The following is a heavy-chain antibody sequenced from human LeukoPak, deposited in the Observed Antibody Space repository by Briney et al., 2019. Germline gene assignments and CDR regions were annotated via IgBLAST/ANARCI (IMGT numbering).Heavy chain of an antibody. Sequence: GGSLRLSCAASGFTFNDYAINWVRQAPGKGLEWVSGISGGTGGSTYDADSVKGRFTISKDNSKNTLYVQMNSLRAEDTAVYYFAKRGSGSCTQFIYWGQGTLVTVSS. J-gene: IGHJ4*02. V-gene: IGHV3-23*01. CDR1: GFTFNDYA. CDR2: ISGGTGGST. CDR3: AKRGSGSCTQFIY. D-gene: IGHD6-13*01.